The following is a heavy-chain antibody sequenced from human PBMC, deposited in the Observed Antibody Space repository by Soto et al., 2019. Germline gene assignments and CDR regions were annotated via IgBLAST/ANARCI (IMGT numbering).Heavy chain of an antibody. Sequence: ASVKVSCKASGYTFTSYGISWVRQAPGQGLEWMGWISAYNGNTNYAQKLQGRVTMTTDTSTSTAYMELRSLRSDDTAVYYCARDLLRFLEWLSRRVGYYYMDVWGKGTTVTVSS. J-gene: IGHJ6*03. CDR2: ISAYNGNT. V-gene: IGHV1-18*01. D-gene: IGHD3-3*01. CDR1: GYTFTSYG. CDR3: ARDLLRFLEWLSRRVGYYYMDV.